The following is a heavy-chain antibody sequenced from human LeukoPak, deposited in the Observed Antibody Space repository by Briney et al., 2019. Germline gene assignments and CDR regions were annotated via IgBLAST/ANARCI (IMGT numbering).Heavy chain of an antibody. CDR2: ISSSSIYI. D-gene: IGHD1-7*01. V-gene: IGHV3-21*01. CDR1: GFTLSSYS. CDR3: ARGWNSDYFDY. Sequence: PGGSLRLSCAASGFTLSSYSMKWVRQAPGKGLEWVSSISSSSIYIYYADSVKGRFTISRDNAKNSLYLQMNSLRAEDTAVYYCARGWNSDYFDYWGQGTLVTVSS. J-gene: IGHJ4*02.